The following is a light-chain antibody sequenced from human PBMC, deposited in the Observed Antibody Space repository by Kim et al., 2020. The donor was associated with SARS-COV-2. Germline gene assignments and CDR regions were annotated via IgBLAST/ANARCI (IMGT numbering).Light chain of an antibody. V-gene: IGKV3-20*01. Sequence: SPRESATLSCRASQRVSSIYLAWYQQKPGQAPRLRIYGAASRATGIPDRFSGSGSGTDFTLTISRLEPEDFAVYYWQQYGSSPRTFGQGTKVDIK. J-gene: IGKJ1*01. CDR2: GAA. CDR1: QRVSSIY. CDR3: QQYGSSPRT.